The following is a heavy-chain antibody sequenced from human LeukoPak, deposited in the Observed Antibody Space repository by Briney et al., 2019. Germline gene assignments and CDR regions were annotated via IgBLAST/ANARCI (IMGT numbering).Heavy chain of an antibody. CDR2: IKQDGSEK. CDR3: ARVGYGYDFDY. V-gene: IGHV3-7*01. D-gene: IGHD5-18*01. CDR1: GFTFSSYW. J-gene: IGHJ4*02. Sequence: PGGSLRLSCAGSGFTFSSYWMSWVRQAPGKGLEWVANIKQDGSEKYYVDSVKGRFTISRDNAKNSLYLQMNSLRAEDTAVYYCARVGYGYDFDYWGQGTLVTVSS.